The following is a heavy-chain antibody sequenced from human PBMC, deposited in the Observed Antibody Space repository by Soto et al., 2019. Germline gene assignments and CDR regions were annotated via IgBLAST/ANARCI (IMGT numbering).Heavy chain of an antibody. Sequence: ASVKVSCKASGGTFSSYAISWVRQAPGQGLEWMGGIIPIFGTANYAQKFQGRVTITADESTSTAYMELSSLRSEDTAVYYCARAYCSGGSCYDSDYYYGMDVWGQGTTVTVSS. CDR1: GGTFSSYA. D-gene: IGHD2-15*01. CDR3: ARAYCSGGSCYDSDYYYGMDV. CDR2: IIPIFGTA. V-gene: IGHV1-69*13. J-gene: IGHJ6*02.